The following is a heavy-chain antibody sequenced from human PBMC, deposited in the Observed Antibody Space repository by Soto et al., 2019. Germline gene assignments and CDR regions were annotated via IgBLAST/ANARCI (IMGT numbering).Heavy chain of an antibody. D-gene: IGHD2-21*02. V-gene: IGHV4-31*03. CDR2: IYYSGST. J-gene: IGHJ6*02. CDR1: GGSISRGGYY. Sequence: SETLSLTCTVSGGSISRGGYYWVWIRHHPGKGLEWIGYIYYSGSTYYNPSLKSRVTISVDTSKNQFSLKLSSVTAADTAVYYCARDGLGGNSPGMDVWGQGTTVTVSS. CDR3: ARDGLGGNSPGMDV.